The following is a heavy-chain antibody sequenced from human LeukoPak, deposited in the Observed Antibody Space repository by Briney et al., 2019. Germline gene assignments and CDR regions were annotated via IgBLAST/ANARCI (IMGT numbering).Heavy chain of an antibody. D-gene: IGHD5-24*01. V-gene: IGHV3-21*01. CDR3: ARDSRWYSDY. CDR2: ISSSSSYI. CDR1: GFTFSSYS. J-gene: IGHJ4*02. Sequence: GGSLRLSCAASGFTFSSYSMNWVRQAPGKGLEWVSSISSSSSYIYYADSVKGRFTISRDNAKNSLYLQMNRLRAENTAVYYCARDSRWYSDYWGQGTLVTVSS.